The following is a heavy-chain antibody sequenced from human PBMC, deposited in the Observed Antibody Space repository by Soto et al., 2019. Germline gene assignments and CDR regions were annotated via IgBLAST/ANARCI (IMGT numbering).Heavy chain of an antibody. CDR1: GFTFSSYA. CDR3: AKEEGVMTMVRGVTRWFDP. CDR2: ISGSGGST. V-gene: IGHV3-23*01. D-gene: IGHD3-10*01. J-gene: IGHJ5*02. Sequence: GGSLILSCAASGFTFSSYAMSWVRQAPGKGLEWVSAISGSGGSTYYADSVKGRFTISRDNSKNTLYLQMNSLRAKDTAVYYCAKEEGVMTMVRGVTRWFDPWGQGTPVTVSS.